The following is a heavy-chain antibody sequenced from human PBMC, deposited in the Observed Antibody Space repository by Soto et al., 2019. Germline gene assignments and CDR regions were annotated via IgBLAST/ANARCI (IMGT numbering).Heavy chain of an antibody. CDR2: FDPEDGET. Sequence: QVQLVQSGAEVKKPGASVKASCKVSGYTLTELSMHWVRQAPGKGLEWMGGFDPEDGETIYAQKFQGRVTMTEDTSTDTAYMELSSLRSEDTAVYYCATVRPGTPLYNWNDQGSYYFDYWGQGTLVTVSS. J-gene: IGHJ4*02. CDR1: GYTLTELS. CDR3: ATVRPGTPLYNWNDQGSYYFDY. V-gene: IGHV1-24*01. D-gene: IGHD1-20*01.